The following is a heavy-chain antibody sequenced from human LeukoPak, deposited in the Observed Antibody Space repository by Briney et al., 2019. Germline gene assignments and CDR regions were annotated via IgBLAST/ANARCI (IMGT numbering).Heavy chain of an antibody. J-gene: IGHJ4*02. CDR1: GFTFSSYA. V-gene: IGHV3-23*01. D-gene: IGHD7-27*01. CDR3: AKDRPLNWGYYFDY. Sequence: GGSLRLSCPAPGFTFSSYAMSWVRQAPGKGLEWVSAISASGGSTYYVDSVKGRFTISRDTSKNTLYLQMSSLRAEDTAIYYCAKDRPLNWGYYFDYWGQGTLVTVSS. CDR2: ISASGGST.